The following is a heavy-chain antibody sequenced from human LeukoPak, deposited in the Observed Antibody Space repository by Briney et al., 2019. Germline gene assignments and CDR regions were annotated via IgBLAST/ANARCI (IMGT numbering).Heavy chain of an antibody. Sequence: SETLSLTCTVSGGSISSSSYYWGWIRQPPGKGLEWIGSIYYSGSTYYNPSLKSRVTISVDTSKSQFSLKLSSVTAADTAVYYCARQSSNILFGGIDYWGQGTLVTVSS. D-gene: IGHD2-21*01. J-gene: IGHJ4*02. V-gene: IGHV4-39*01. CDR3: ARQSSNILFGGIDY. CDR2: IYYSGST. CDR1: GGSISSSSYY.